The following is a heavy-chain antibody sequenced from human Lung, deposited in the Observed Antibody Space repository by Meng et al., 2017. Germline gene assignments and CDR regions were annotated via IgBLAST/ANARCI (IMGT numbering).Heavy chain of an antibody. CDR2: INHSGST. CDR3: ARGPTTMAHDFDY. Sequence: QWGAGLLTPSENLSLPWRGSGGSLSDYSCDWTRKPQGKWLEWIGEINHSGSTNYNPSLESRATISVDTSQNNLSLKLSSVTAADSAVYYCARGPTTMAHDFDYWGQGTLVTISS. J-gene: IGHJ4*02. CDR1: GGSLSDYS. V-gene: IGHV4-34*01. D-gene: IGHD4-11*01.